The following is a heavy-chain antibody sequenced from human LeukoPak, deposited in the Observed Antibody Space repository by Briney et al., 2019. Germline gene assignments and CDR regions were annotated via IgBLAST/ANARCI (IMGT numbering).Heavy chain of an antibody. CDR1: GGSFSGYY. V-gene: IGHV4-34*01. J-gene: IGHJ4*02. CDR3: ASRRLGNDY. D-gene: IGHD7-27*01. Sequence: PSETLSLTCAVYGGSFSGYYWSWIRQPPGKGLEWIGYIYHTGSTSYSPSLKSRVTISADTSRNQFSLKLSSVTAADTAVYYCASRRLGNDYWGQGTLVTVSS. CDR2: IYHTGST.